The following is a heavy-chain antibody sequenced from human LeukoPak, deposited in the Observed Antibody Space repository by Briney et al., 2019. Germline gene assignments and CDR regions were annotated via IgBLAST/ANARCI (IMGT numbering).Heavy chain of an antibody. V-gene: IGHV4-4*02. J-gene: IGHJ4*02. CDR1: GGSISSSNW. CDR3: ARAPGYSNGWYTDY. D-gene: IGHD6-19*01. Sequence: PSETLSLTCAVSGGSISSSNWWSWVRQPPGKGLEWIGEIYHSGSTNYNPSLKSRVTISVDKSKNQFSLKLSSVTAADTAVYYCARAPGYSNGWYTDYWGQGTLVTVSS. CDR2: IYHSGST.